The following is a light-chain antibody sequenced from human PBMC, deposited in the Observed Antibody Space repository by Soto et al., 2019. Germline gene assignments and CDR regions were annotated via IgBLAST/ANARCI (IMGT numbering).Light chain of an antibody. V-gene: IGLV1-44*01. CDR1: SSNIGSHT. Sequence: QSVLTQPPSASGTPGQSVTISCSGSSSNIGSHTVNWYQHLPGTAPKLLMYGSNQRPSGGADRFSASKSGSSASLAISGLQSEDEADYYCAAWDDSLDGYVVFGGGTKLTVL. CDR2: GSN. J-gene: IGLJ2*01. CDR3: AAWDDSLDGYVV.